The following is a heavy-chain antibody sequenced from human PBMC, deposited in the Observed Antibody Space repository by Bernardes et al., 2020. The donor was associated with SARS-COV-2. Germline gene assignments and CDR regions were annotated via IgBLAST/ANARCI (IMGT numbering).Heavy chain of an antibody. CDR2: IYWDDDK. CDR3: AHTVNHYDFWSGYSSSGALDGMDV. V-gene: IGHV2-5*02. CDR1: GFSLSTSGVG. J-gene: IGHJ6*02. D-gene: IGHD3-3*01. Sequence: SGPTLVKPTQTLTLTCTFSGFSLSTSGVGVGWIRQPPGKALEWLALIYWDDDKRYSPSLKSRLTITKDTSKNQVVLTMTNMDPVDTATYYCAHTVNHYDFWSGYSSSGALDGMDVWGQGTTVTVSS.